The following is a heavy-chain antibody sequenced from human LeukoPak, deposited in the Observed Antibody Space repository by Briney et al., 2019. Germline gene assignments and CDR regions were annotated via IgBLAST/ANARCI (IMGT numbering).Heavy chain of an antibody. J-gene: IGHJ4*02. CDR1: GFNFNGKC. CDR3: ADPPRDY. Sequence: VRSLRLSCATSGFNFNGKCITWVRQAPGKGREWVANINQEVSEKYYLDSVTGRFTISRDNAESSLYLKMSGLRLEDSAVYYCADPPRDYWGQGTLVAVSS. V-gene: IGHV3-7*01. CDR2: INQEVSEK.